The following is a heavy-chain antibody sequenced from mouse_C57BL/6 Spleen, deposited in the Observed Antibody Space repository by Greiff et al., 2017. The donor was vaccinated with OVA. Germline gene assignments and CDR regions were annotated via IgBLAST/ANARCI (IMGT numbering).Heavy chain of an antibody. D-gene: IGHD2-4*01. CDR1: GYTFTDYE. CDR3: TRRDYDGYFDC. Sequence: QVQLKESGAELVRPGASVTLSCKASGYTFTDYEMHWVKQTPVHGLEWIGAIDPETGGTAYNQKFKGKAILTADKSSSTAYMELRSLTSEDSAVYYCTRRDYDGYFDCWGQGTTLTVSS. J-gene: IGHJ2*01. V-gene: IGHV1-15*01. CDR2: IDPETGGT.